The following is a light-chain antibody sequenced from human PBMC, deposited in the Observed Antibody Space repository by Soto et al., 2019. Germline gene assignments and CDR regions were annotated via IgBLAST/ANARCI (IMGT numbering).Light chain of an antibody. CDR1: SSDISAYNY. J-gene: IGLJ1*01. Sequence: QSALTQPASVSGSPGQSITISCAGTSSDISAYNYVSWYQQHPGKAPKLMIYEVSNRPSGVSNRFSGSKSGNTASLTISGLQAEDEADYYCSSYTGGSTLYVFGTGTKLTVL. CDR2: EVS. CDR3: SSYTGGSTLYV. V-gene: IGLV2-14*01.